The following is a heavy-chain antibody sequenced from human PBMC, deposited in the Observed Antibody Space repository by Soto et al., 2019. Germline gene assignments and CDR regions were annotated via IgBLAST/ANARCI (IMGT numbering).Heavy chain of an antibody. CDR2: VHYTGST. CDR3: ARHLYFGDSSGYYGY. D-gene: IGHD6-19*01. CDR1: DGSISRSAFY. Sequence: SETLSLTCTVSDGSISRSAFYWGWIRQPPGKGLEWIGSVHYTGSTYYNPSLKSRVTISVDSSKNHLSLKVSSATAADTAVYYCARHLYFGDSSGYYGYWGQGALVTVSS. J-gene: IGHJ4*02. V-gene: IGHV4-39*01.